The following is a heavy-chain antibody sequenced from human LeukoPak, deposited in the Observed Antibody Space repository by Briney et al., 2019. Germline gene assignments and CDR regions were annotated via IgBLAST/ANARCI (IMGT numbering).Heavy chain of an antibody. V-gene: IGHV3-23*01. CDR3: AKGGYDYVEVGYFDC. Sequence: GGSLRLSCAASGFTFASYAMSWVRQTPGKGLEWVSVIIGSVASTYYADSVKGRFTISRDNSKNTLYLQMHSLRSDDTAVYDCAKGGYDYVEVGYFDCWGQGSLVSVSS. CDR2: IIGSVAST. CDR1: GFTFASYA. J-gene: IGHJ4*02. D-gene: IGHD5-12*01.